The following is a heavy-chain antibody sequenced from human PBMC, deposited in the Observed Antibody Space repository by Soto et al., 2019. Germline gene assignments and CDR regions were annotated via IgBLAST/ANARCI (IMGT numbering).Heavy chain of an antibody. J-gene: IGHJ4*02. CDR1: CGSIRSGGYS. D-gene: IGHD1-26*01. CDR3: ARGVGATNVDY. V-gene: IGHV4-30-2*01. CDR2: IYHSGST. Sequence: KLSDTLSLTCAVSCGSIRSGGYSWSCIRQPPGKGLEWIGYIYHSGSTYYTPSLKSRVTISVDRSKNQFSLKLSSVTAADTAVYYCARGVGATNVDYWGQGTLVTVSS.